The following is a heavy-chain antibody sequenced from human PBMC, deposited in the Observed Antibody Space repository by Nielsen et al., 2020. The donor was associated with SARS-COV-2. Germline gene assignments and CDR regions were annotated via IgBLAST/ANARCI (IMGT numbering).Heavy chain of an antibody. CDR3: AREWCMGRGHYYGMDV. Sequence: SGPTLVKTTQTLTLTCTFSGFSLGISGMCVSWIRQPPGKDLEWLARIDWDGDKNYNTSLKTRLTISKDTSKNQMVLTVTKMDPVDTATYFCAREWCMGRGHYYGMDVWGQGTTVTVSS. D-gene: IGHD2-8*02. CDR1: GFSLGISGMC. CDR2: IDWDGDK. V-gene: IGHV2-70*11. J-gene: IGHJ6*02.